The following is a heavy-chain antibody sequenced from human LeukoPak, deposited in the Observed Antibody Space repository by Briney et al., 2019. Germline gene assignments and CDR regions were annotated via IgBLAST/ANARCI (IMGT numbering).Heavy chain of an antibody. V-gene: IGHV1-8*01. J-gene: IGHJ6*02. CDR2: MNPNSGNT. D-gene: IGHD2-2*01. CDR3: ARGRYCSSTSCLEGDGMDV. CDR1: GYTFTSYD. Sequence: ASVKVSCKASGYTFTSYDINWVRQATGQGLEWMGWMNPNSGNTGYAQKFQGRVTMTRNTSISTAYMELSSLRSEDTAVYYCARGRYCSSTSCLEGDGMDVWGRGTTVTVSS.